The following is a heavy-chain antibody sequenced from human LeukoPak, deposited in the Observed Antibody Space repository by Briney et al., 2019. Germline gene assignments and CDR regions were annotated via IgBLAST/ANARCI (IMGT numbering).Heavy chain of an antibody. D-gene: IGHD6-25*01. CDR1: GGSISSSSYY. CDR3: AGRAARFFDY. V-gene: IGHV4-39*07. J-gene: IGHJ4*02. Sequence: SETLSLTCTVSGGSISSSSYYWGWIRQPPGKGLEWIGYIFYSGSSNYNASLRSRVAISVDTSKNQFSLKLTSVTAADTAVYYCAGRAARFFDYWGQGILVTVSS. CDR2: IFYSGSS.